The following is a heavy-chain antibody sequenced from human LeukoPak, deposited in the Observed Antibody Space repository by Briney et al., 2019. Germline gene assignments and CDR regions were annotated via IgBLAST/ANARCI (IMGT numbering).Heavy chain of an antibody. D-gene: IGHD6-13*01. V-gene: IGHV3-73*01. J-gene: IGHJ4*02. Sequence: GGSLRLSCAASGFTFSVSAMHWVRQASGKGLEWVGRIRSKANSYATAYAASVKGRFTISRDDSKNTAYLQMNSLKTEDTAVYYCTRDPSGSSSWHFDYWGQGTLVTVSS. CDR1: GFTFSVSA. CDR2: IRSKANSYAT. CDR3: TRDPSGSSSWHFDY.